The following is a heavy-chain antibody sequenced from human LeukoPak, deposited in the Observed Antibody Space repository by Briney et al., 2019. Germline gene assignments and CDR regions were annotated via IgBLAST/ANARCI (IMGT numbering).Heavy chain of an antibody. D-gene: IGHD3-10*01. CDR3: ARTGSSWMGAFDI. V-gene: IGHV4-59*01. CDR1: GGSISSYY. Sequence: SETLSLTCTVSGGSISSYYWSWIRQPPGKGLEWIGYIYYSGSTYYNPSLESRVTISVDTSKNQFSLKLSSVTAADTAVYYCARTGSSWMGAFDIWGQGTVVTVSS. CDR2: IYYSGST. J-gene: IGHJ3*02.